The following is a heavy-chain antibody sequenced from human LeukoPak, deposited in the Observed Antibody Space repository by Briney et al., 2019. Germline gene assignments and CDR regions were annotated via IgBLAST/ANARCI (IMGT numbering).Heavy chain of an antibody. J-gene: IGHJ6*03. V-gene: IGHV3-11*01. D-gene: IGHD4-17*01. Sequence: GGSLRLSCAASGFTFSDYYMSWIRQAPGKGLEWVSYISSSGSTIYYADSVKGRFTISRDNAKNSLYLQMNSLRAEDTALYHCAREVVGDYGKTYYYYYYMDVWGKGTTVTISS. CDR2: ISSSGSTI. CDR3: AREVVGDYGKTYYYYYYMDV. CDR1: GFTFSDYY.